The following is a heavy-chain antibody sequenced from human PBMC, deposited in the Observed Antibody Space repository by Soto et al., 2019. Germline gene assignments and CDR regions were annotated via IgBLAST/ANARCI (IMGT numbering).Heavy chain of an antibody. Sequence: GGSLRLSCAASGFTFSSYNMNWVRQAPGKGLEWVSYISSSSSTIYYADSVKGRFTISRDNAKNSLYLQMNSLRDEDTAVYYCARDGALTTGTTGYYYGMDVWGQGTTVTVSS. CDR1: GFTFSSYN. CDR2: ISSSSSTI. CDR3: ARDGALTTGTTGYYYGMDV. D-gene: IGHD1-1*01. J-gene: IGHJ6*02. V-gene: IGHV3-48*02.